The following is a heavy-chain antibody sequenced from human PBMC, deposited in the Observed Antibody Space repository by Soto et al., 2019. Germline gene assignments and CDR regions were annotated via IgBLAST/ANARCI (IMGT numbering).Heavy chain of an antibody. Sequence: LKISCRTSGYRFTSYWIAWVRQMPGKGLEWMGIIFPSDSDTRYSPCFQGQVTISADRSTSTVFLQWASLKASDTAVYFCARKDKSGYFNWFDPWGQGTLVTVSS. CDR3: ARKDKSGYFNWFDP. CDR2: IFPSDSDT. CDR1: GYRFTSYW. V-gene: IGHV5-51*01. D-gene: IGHD3-22*01. J-gene: IGHJ5*02.